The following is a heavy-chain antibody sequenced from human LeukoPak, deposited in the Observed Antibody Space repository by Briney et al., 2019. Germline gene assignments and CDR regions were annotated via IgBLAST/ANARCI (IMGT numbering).Heavy chain of an antibody. CDR3: ASDGFPPNWFDS. CDR2: ISSSGSTI. V-gene: IGHV3-48*03. CDR1: GFSFSSYE. Sequence: HPGGSLRLSCAASGFSFSSYEMNWVRQAPGKGLEWVSYISSSGSTIYYADSVKGRFTISRDNAKNSLYLQMNSLKTEDTAVYYCASDGFPPNWFDSWGQGTLVTVSS. J-gene: IGHJ5*01.